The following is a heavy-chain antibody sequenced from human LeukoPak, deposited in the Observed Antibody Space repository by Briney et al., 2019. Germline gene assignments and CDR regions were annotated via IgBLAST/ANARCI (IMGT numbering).Heavy chain of an antibody. J-gene: IGHJ5*02. V-gene: IGHV1-18*01. D-gene: IGHD3-22*01. CDR3: ARARTYYYDRSGSPYNWFDP. CDR1: GYIFTSYG. Sequence: ASVKVSCKASGYIFTSYGISWVRQAPGQGLEWMGWISAYNGNTNYAQKLQGRVTMTTDTSTSTAYMELRSLRSDDTAVYYCARARTYYYDRSGSPYNWFDPWGQGTLVTVSS. CDR2: ISAYNGNT.